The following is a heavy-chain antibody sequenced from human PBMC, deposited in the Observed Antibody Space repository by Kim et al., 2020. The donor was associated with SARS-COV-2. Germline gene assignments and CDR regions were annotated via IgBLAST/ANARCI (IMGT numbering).Heavy chain of an antibody. CDR2: ISGSGGST. D-gene: IGHD3-9*01. CDR1: GFTFSSYA. CDR3: AKDYRYFELYYYYGMDV. V-gene: IGHV3-23*01. J-gene: IGHJ6*02. Sequence: GGSLRLSCAASGFTFSSYAMSWVRQAPGKGLEWVSAISGSGGSTYYADSVKGRFTISRDNSKNTLYLQMNSLRAEDTAVYYCAKDYRYFELYYYYGMDVWGQGTTVTVSS.